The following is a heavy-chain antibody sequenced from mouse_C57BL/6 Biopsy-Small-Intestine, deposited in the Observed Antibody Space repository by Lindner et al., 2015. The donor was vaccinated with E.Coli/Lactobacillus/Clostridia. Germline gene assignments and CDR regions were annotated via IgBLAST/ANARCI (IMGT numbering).Heavy chain of an antibody. CDR2: ISANSGNT. Sequence: SVKVSCKASGYTFTINGISWVRQAPGQGLEWMGWISANSGNTIYAQNLQGRVTMTTDTSTTTAYMELRSLRSDDTAVYYCARDRDYYFESWGQGTLDTVSS. CDR1: GYTFTING. CDR3: ARDRDYYFES. D-gene: IGHD3-2*01. V-gene: IGHV1-7*01. J-gene: IGHJ2*01.